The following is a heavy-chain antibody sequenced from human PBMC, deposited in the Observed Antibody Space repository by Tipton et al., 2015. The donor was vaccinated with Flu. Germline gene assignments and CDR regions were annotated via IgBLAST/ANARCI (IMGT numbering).Heavy chain of an antibody. J-gene: IGHJ4*02. Sequence: TLSLTCTVSGASISGYYWSWIRQPAGRGLEWIGHVYSSGSTKCNPSLKGRVTLSVDKSRNQFSLELNSVTAADTAVYYCARDRSGSNSLDYWGQGTLVTVSS. CDR3: ARDRSGSNSLDY. CDR2: VYSSGST. V-gene: IGHV4-4*07. D-gene: IGHD1-26*01. CDR1: GASISGYY.